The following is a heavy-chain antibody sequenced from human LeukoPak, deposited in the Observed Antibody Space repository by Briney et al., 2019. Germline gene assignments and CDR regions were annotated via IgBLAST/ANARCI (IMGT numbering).Heavy chain of an antibody. CDR3: ARGRQQQLKNWFDP. Sequence: ASVKVSCKASGYTFTGFYMHWVRQAPGQGLEWMGWINPYSGDTNYAQKFQGRVSMTRDTSISTAYMELTWLRSDDTAAYYCARGRQQQLKNWFDPWGQGTLVTVSS. D-gene: IGHD6-13*01. V-gene: IGHV1-2*02. CDR2: INPYSGDT. J-gene: IGHJ5*02. CDR1: GYTFTGFY.